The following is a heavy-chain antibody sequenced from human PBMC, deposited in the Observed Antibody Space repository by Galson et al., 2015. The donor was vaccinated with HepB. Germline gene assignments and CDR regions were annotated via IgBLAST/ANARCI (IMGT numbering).Heavy chain of an antibody. V-gene: IGHV4-59*01. CDR1: GGSISSYY. J-gene: IGHJ4*02. Sequence: SETLSLTCTVSGGSISSYYWSWIRQPPGKGLEWIGYIYYSGSTNYNPSLKSRVTISVDTSKNQFSLKLSSVTAADTAVYYCARESGSYQAAFDYWGQGTLVTVSS. D-gene: IGHD1-26*01. CDR3: ARESGSYQAAFDY. CDR2: IYYSGST.